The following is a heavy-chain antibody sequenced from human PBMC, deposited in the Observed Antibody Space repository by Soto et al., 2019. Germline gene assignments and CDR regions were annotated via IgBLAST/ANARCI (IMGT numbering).Heavy chain of an antibody. D-gene: IGHD6-19*01. CDR3: ALTRRSSLLEVAGPGFEY. J-gene: IGHJ4*02. Sequence: GGPLRLSCAASGFNFGVFGMHWVRQAPGKGLEWLSVLSYEGSEEYYADSVRGRFTISRDNSKNTLFLEMESLRVEDTGVYYCALTRRSSLLEVAGPGFEYWGQGTLVTVSS. CDR2: LSYEGSEE. V-gene: IGHV3-30*03. CDR1: GFNFGVFG.